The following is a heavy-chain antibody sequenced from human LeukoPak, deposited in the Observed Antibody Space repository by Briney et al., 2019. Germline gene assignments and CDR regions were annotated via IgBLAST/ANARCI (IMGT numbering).Heavy chain of an antibody. V-gene: IGHV3-23*01. CDR1: GFTFSSYA. CDR3: ASRDIVVDPAARYGMDV. Sequence: GGSLRLSCAASGFTFSSYAMSWVRQASGKGLEWVSAISGSGGSTYYADSVKGRFTISRDNSKNTLYLQMNSLRAEDTAVYYCASRDIVVDPAARYGMDVWGQGTTVTVSS. D-gene: IGHD2-2*01. J-gene: IGHJ6*02. CDR2: ISGSGGST.